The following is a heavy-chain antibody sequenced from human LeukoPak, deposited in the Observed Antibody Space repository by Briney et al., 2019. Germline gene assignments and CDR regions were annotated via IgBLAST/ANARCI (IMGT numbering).Heavy chain of an antibody. CDR1: GFTFSSYA. V-gene: IGHV3-23*01. D-gene: IGHD3-22*01. CDR2: ISGSSGST. J-gene: IGHJ4*02. Sequence: GGSLRLSCAASGFTFSSYAMSWVRQAPGKGLEWVSAISGSSGSTYYADSVKGRFTISRDNSKNTLYLQMNSLRAEDTAVYYCANCDYYDSSGYYYSHDYWGQGTLVTVSS. CDR3: ANCDYYDSSGYYYSHDY.